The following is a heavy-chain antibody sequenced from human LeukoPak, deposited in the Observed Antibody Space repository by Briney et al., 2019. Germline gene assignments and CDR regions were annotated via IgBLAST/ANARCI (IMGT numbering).Heavy chain of an antibody. CDR1: GFTFASYS. J-gene: IGHJ4*02. CDR3: ARVSGRLERQSDLDY. Sequence: GGSLRLSCAASGFTFASYSMYWVRQAPGKGLEWVSSISGDSTYIYNAGSVKGRFTISRDNAQASLYLQMISLRADDTAVYYCARVSGRLERQSDLDYWAQGTLLIVSS. V-gene: IGHV3-21*01. D-gene: IGHD1-1*01. CDR2: ISGDSTYI.